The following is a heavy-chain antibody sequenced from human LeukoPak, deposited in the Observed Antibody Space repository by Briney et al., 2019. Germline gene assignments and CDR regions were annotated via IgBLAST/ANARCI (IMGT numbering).Heavy chain of an antibody. CDR2: ISYDGSNK. CDR3: AFGANYYYYYYMDV. J-gene: IGHJ6*03. D-gene: IGHD3-10*01. Sequence: QPGGSLRLSCAASGFTFSGSAMHWVRQAPGKGLEWVAVISYDGSNKYYADSVKGRFTISRDNSKNTLYLQMNSLRAEDTAVYYCAFGANYYYYYYMDVWGKGTTVTVSS. CDR1: GFTFSGSA. V-gene: IGHV3-30*04.